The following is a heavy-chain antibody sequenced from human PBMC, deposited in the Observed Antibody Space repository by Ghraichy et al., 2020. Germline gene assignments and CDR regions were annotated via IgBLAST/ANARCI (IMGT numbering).Heavy chain of an antibody. V-gene: IGHV3-23*01. CDR2: IGGSGGNI. J-gene: IGHJ4*02. D-gene: IGHD2-2*01. CDR1: GFTFSSYA. Sequence: ETLSLTCAASGFTFSSYAMSWIRQAPGKGPEWVSAIGGSGGNIYYADSMKGRFTISRDNSKNTLYLQMNSLRAEDTAVYYCTKEASLTGYADFWGQGTLVTVSS. CDR3: TKEASLTGYADF.